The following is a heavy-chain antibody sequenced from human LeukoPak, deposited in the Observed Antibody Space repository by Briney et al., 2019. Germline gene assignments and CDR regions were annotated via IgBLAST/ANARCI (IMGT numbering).Heavy chain of an antibody. CDR2: ISSSGSAI. V-gene: IGHV3-48*03. J-gene: IGHJ3*02. Sequence: GGSLRLSCAASGFTFSSYEMNWVRQAPGKGLEWVSYISSSGSAIYYADSVKGRFTISRDNAKNSLYLQMNSLRAEDTAVYYCARNGVAWLQFPDAFDIWGQGTMVTVSS. CDR1: GFTFSSYE. CDR3: ARNGVAWLQFPDAFDI. D-gene: IGHD5-24*01.